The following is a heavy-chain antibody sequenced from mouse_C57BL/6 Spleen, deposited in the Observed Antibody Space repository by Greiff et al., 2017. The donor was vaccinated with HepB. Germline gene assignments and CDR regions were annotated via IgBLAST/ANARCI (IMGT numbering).Heavy chain of an antibody. Sequence: EVHLVESGGGLVKPGGSLKLSCAASGFTFSDYGMHWVRQAPEKGLEWVAYISSGSSTIYYADTVKGRFTISRDNAKNTLFLQMTSLRSEDTAMYYCAGYDYDGFDYWGQGTTLTVSS. J-gene: IGHJ2*01. CDR3: AGYDYDGFDY. V-gene: IGHV5-17*01. CDR2: ISSGSSTI. D-gene: IGHD2-4*01. CDR1: GFTFSDYG.